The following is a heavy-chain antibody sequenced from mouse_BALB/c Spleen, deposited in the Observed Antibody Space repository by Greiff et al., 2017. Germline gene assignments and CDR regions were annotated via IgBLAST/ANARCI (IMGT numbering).Heavy chain of an antibody. CDR2: IWAGGST. J-gene: IGHJ2*01. Sequence: QVHVKQSGPGLVAPSQSLSITCTVSGFSLTSYGVHWVRQPPGKGLEWLGVIWAGGSTNYNSALMSRLSISKDNSKSQVFLKMNSLQTDDTAMYYCAAYDYDDGLDYWGQGTTLTVSS. CDR1: GFSLTSYG. D-gene: IGHD2-4*01. V-gene: IGHV2-9*02. CDR3: AAYDYDDGLDY.